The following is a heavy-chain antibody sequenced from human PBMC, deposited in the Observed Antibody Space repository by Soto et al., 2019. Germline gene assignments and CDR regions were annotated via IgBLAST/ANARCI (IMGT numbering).Heavy chain of an antibody. CDR1: GFSLSTSGVG. V-gene: IGHV2-5*01. Sequence: QITLKESGPTLVKPTQTLTLTCTFSGFSLSTSGVGVGWIRQPPGKALEWLALIYWNDDKRYSPSLKSRLTITNDTSKNQVVLTMTNMDPVDTATYYCARNLYYGSGRGFDYWGQGTLVTVAS. CDR3: ARNLYYGSGRGFDY. D-gene: IGHD3-10*01. J-gene: IGHJ4*02. CDR2: IYWNDDK.